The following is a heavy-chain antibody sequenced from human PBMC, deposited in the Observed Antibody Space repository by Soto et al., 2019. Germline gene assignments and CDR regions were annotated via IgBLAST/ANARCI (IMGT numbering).Heavy chain of an antibody. J-gene: IGHJ4*02. V-gene: IGHV1-2*02. Sequence: QVQLVQSGAEVKKPGASVXXXXXXSGYTFTGYXMHWVRQAPGQGLEWMGWINPNSGGTNYAQKFQGRVTMTRDTSISTAYMELSRLRSDDTAVYYCARVTATVTTPPGEWGQGTLVTVSS. CDR2: INPNSGGT. D-gene: IGHD4-17*01. CDR3: ARVTATVTTPPGE. CDR1: GYTFTGYX.